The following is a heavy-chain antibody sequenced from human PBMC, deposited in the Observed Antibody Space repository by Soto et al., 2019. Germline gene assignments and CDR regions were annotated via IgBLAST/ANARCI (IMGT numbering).Heavy chain of an antibody. CDR1: GFTFSSYS. D-gene: IGHD2-2*01. Sequence: GGXLRLSCAASGFTFSSYSMNWVRQAPGKGLEWVSSISSSSSYIYFADSVKGRFTISRDNAKNSLYLQMNSLRAEDTAVYYCARGPEDIVVVPAADFDYWGQGTLVTVSS. CDR2: ISSSSSYI. J-gene: IGHJ4*02. CDR3: ARGPEDIVVVPAADFDY. V-gene: IGHV3-21*01.